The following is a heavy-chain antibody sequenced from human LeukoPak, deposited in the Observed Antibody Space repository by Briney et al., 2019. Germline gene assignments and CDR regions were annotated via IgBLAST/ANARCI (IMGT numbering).Heavy chain of an antibody. J-gene: IGHJ3*02. V-gene: IGHV3-7*03. D-gene: IGHD3-10*01. CDR1: GFTFSSYW. Sequence: GGSLRLSCAASGFTFSSYWMSRVRQAPGKGLEWVANIKQDGSEKYYVDSVKGRFTISRDNAKNSLYLQMNSLRAEDTAVYYCASYYGSGSRRAFDIWGQGTMVTVSS. CDR3: ASYYGSGSRRAFDI. CDR2: IKQDGSEK.